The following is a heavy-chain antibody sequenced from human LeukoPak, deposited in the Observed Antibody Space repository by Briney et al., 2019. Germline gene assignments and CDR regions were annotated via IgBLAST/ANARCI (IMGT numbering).Heavy chain of an antibody. V-gene: IGHV4-59*01. D-gene: IGHD3-3*01. CDR2: IYYSGST. CDR3: ARGPFTIFIGMDV. J-gene: IGHJ6*02. Sequence: PSETLSLTCTVSGGSISSYYWSWIRQPPGKGLEWIGYIYYSGSTSYNPSLKSRVTISVDTSKNQFSLKLSSVTAADTAVYYCARGPFTIFIGMDVWGQGTTVTVSS. CDR1: GGSISSYY.